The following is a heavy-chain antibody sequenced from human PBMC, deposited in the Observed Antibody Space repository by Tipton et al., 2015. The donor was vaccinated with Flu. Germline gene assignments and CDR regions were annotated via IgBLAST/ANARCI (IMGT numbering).Heavy chain of an antibody. D-gene: IGHD2-2*01. CDR1: NGSLSSYY. CDR2: IYNGVYT. V-gene: IGHV4-59*01. J-gene: IGHJ4*02. CDR3: ARDPSLGMPEYFDS. Sequence: LSCIVSNGSLSSYYWNWIRQSPGKGLEWIGYIYNGVYTKYGPSLRSRVTISADTSKNQFSLRLSSVTAADTAVYFCARDPSLGMPEYFDSWGQGTLITVSS.